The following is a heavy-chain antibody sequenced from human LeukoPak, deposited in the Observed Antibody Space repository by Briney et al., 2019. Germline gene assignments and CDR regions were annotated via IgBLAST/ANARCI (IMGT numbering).Heavy chain of an antibody. CDR2: INPNSGNT. Sequence: GASVKVSCKASGYTFTGYYMHWVRQAPGQGLEWMGWINPNSGNTNYAQKLQGRVTMTTDTSTSTAYMELRSLRSDDTAVYYCARIAVAGTTRYYYYGMDVWGQGTTVTVSS. J-gene: IGHJ6*02. V-gene: IGHV1-18*04. CDR1: GYTFTGYY. D-gene: IGHD6-19*01. CDR3: ARIAVAGTTRYYYYGMDV.